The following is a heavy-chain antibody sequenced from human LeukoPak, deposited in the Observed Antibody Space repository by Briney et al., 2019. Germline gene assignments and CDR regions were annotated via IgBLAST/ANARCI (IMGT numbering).Heavy chain of an antibody. CDR1: GFTFSIYA. J-gene: IGHJ6*03. V-gene: IGHV3-23*01. Sequence: GGSLRLSCAASGFTFSIYAMSWVRQAPGKGLEWVSAISGTGDTTYYADSVKGRFIISRDYSKNTLYLQMNSLRAEDTAVYYCARASYDFWSGSLSYYMDVWGKGTTVTVSS. CDR2: ISGTGDTT. CDR3: ARASYDFWSGSLSYYMDV. D-gene: IGHD3-3*01.